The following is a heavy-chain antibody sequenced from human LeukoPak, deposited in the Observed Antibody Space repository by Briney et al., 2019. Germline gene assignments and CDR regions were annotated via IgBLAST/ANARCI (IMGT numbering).Heavy chain of an antibody. CDR3: AGHSRKVTTILFSKNLENWFDP. CDR2: INHSGST. CDR1: GGSFSGYY. D-gene: IGHD2-21*02. Sequence: SETLSLTCAVYGGSFSGYYWSWIRQPPGKGLEWIGEINHSGSTNYNPSLKSRVTISVDTCKNQFSLKLSSVTAADTALYYCAGHSRKVTTILFSKNLENWFDPWGQGTLVTVSS. V-gene: IGHV4-34*01. J-gene: IGHJ5*02.